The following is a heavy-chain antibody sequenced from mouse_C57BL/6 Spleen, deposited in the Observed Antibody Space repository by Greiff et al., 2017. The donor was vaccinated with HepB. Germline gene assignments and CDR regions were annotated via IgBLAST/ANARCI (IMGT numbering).Heavy chain of an antibody. V-gene: IGHV5-15*01. D-gene: IGHD2-5*01. CDR1: GFTFSDYG. CDR2: ISNLAYSI. Sequence: EVQGVESGGGLVQPGGSLKLSCAASGFTFSDYGMAWVRQAPRKGPEWVAFISNLAYSIYYADTVTGRFTISRENAKNTLYLEMSSLRSEDTAMYYCARRGSNYSWFAYWGQGTLVTVSA. J-gene: IGHJ3*01. CDR3: ARRGSNYSWFAY.